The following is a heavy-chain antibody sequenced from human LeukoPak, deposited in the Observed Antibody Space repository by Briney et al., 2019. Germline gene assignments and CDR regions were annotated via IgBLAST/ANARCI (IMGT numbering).Heavy chain of an antibody. CDR2: IYYSGGT. V-gene: IGHV4-59*08. CDR1: GGSISSYY. D-gene: IGHD3-3*01. CDR3: ARQAISNLAFDY. Sequence: ASETLSLTCTVSGGSISSYYWSWIRQPPGKGLEWIGYIYYSGGTNHNPSLKSRVTISVDTSKNQFSLKLSSVTAADTAVYYCARQAISNLAFDYWGQGTLVTVSS. J-gene: IGHJ4*02.